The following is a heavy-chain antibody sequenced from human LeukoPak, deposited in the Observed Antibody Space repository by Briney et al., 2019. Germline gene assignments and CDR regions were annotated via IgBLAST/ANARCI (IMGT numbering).Heavy chain of an antibody. V-gene: IGHV3-7*01. J-gene: IGHJ1*01. CDR2: IQQHGSET. Sequence: GGSLRLSCAASGFTFNNYWMNWVRQAPGKGLEWVANIQQHGSETYYGDSVKGRFTISRDNAKNSLYLQMNSLRAEDTAVYYCATYSSSNGREFQYWGQGTLVTVSS. CDR1: GFTFNNYW. CDR3: ATYSSSNGREFQY. D-gene: IGHD2-2*01.